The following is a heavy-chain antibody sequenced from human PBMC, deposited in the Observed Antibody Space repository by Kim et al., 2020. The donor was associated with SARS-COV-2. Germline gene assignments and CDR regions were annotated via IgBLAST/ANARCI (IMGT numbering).Heavy chain of an antibody. V-gene: IGHV3-21*01. Sequence: YASSVQGRFTISRDNAKNSLYLKMNSLRAEDTAVYYCARARGYSYYFDYWGQGTLVTVSS. CDR3: ARARGYSYYFDY. J-gene: IGHJ4*02. D-gene: IGHD5-18*01.